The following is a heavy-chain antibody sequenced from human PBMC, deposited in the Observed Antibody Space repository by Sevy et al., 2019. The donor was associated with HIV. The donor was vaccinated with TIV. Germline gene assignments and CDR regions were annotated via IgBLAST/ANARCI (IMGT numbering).Heavy chain of an antibody. CDR1: GFTFGDYC. V-gene: IGHV3-49*04. J-gene: IGHJ4*02. CDR2: LKSKAHGGTL. CDR3: TRWQGAQSIFDY. Sequence: GGFLRLSCTVSGFTFGDYCMSWVRQAPGKGLEWVAFLKSKAHGGTLDYAASVKGRFTISRDDSKNIAHLQMNDLRTEDTAIYYCTRWQGAQSIFDYWGQGALVTVSS. D-gene: IGHD1-26*01.